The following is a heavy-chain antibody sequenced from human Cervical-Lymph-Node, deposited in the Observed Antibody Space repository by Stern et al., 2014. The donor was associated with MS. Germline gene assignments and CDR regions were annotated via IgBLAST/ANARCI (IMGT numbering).Heavy chain of an antibody. CDR3: VVSIAGIDY. D-gene: IGHD5/OR15-5a*01. J-gene: IGHJ4*02. CDR1: GFSFSSYD. Sequence: VQLVESGGGVVQPGRSLRLSCAASGFSFSSYDMHWVRQAPDKGLEWVAVIWYDGSKKYYADSVKGRFIISRDTSKNTLYLQMNSLRAEDTAVYYCVVSIAGIDYCGQGTRVTVSS. V-gene: IGHV3-33*01. CDR2: IWYDGSKK.